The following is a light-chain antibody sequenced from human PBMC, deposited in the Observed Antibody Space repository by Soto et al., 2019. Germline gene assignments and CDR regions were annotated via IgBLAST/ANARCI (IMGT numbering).Light chain of an antibody. V-gene: IGKV1-33*01. Sequence: DIQMTQSPSSLSASVGDRVTITCQASQDISNYLNWYQQKPGKAPKLLIYDASNLETGVLSRFSGGGCGTDCAFTISSLQPEDIATYYCQQYDNRSPSTFGQGTRLEIE. J-gene: IGKJ5*01. CDR1: QDISNY. CDR2: DAS. CDR3: QQYDNRSPST.